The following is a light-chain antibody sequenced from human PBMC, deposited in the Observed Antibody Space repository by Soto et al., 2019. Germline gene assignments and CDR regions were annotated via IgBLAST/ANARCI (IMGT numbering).Light chain of an antibody. CDR1: SGHSSYA. J-gene: IGLJ3*02. Sequence: VLTQSPSASASLGASVKLTCTLSSGHSSYAIAWHQQHPEKGPRYLMKLYSDGSHNKGDGIPDRFSGSSSGAERYLTISSLQSEDEAGYYCQTWGTAVRVFGGGTKVTVL. CDR3: QTWGTAVRV. CDR2: LYSDGSH. V-gene: IGLV4-69*01.